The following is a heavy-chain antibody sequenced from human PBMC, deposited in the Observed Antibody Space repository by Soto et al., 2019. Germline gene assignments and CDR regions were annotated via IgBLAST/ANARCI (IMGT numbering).Heavy chain of an antibody. CDR2: IYYSGST. Sequence: NPSETLSLTCTVSGGSISSYYWSWIRQPPGKGLEWIGYIYYSGSTNYNPSLKSRVTISVDTSKNQFSLKLSSVTAADTAVYYCARSVAVAEEYFQHWGQGTLVTVSS. CDR3: ARSVAVAEEYFQH. CDR1: GGSISSYY. D-gene: IGHD6-19*01. V-gene: IGHV4-59*01. J-gene: IGHJ1*01.